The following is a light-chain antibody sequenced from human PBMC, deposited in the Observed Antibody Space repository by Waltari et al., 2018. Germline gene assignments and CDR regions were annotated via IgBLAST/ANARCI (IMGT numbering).Light chain of an antibody. CDR1: SSDVGGYNF. J-gene: IGLJ2*01. V-gene: IGLV2-8*01. CDR3: SSYAGNTIAV. Sequence: QSALTQPPSASGSPGQSVTISCTGTSSDVGGYNFVSWYQQHPGKAPKLLIYEVTTRPSGVPDRFSGSKSGNTASLTVSGLQAEDEADYYCSSYAGNTIAVFGGGTKLTVL. CDR2: EVT.